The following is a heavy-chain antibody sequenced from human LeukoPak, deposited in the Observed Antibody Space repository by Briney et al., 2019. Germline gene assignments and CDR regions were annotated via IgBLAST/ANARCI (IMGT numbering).Heavy chain of an antibody. CDR2: INPNSGGT. V-gene: IGHV1-2*02. CDR3: ARASIPVYYYYMDV. J-gene: IGHJ6*03. CDR1: GYTFTDYY. Sequence: ASVKVSCKASGYTFTDYYMHWVRQAPGQGLEWMGWINPNSGGTNYAQKFQGRVTMTRDTSISTAYMELNRLRSDDTAVYYCARASIPVYYYYMDVWGKGTTVTVSS. D-gene: IGHD2-21*01.